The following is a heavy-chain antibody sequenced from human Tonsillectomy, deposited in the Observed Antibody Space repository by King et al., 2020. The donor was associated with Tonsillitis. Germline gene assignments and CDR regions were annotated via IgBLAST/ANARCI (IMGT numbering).Heavy chain of an antibody. V-gene: IGHV3-23*04. Sequence: VQLVESGGGLVQPGGSLRLSCAASGFTFSNYAMSWVRQAPGKGLEWVSAISGSGGSTNYADSVKGRFTISRDNSKNTLYLQVNSLRAEDTAIYYCAKEYYDIWTGYYAHPFDYWGQGTLVTVTS. CDR2: ISGSGGST. CDR3: AKEYYDIWTGYYAHPFDY. CDR1: GFTFSNYA. D-gene: IGHD3-9*01. J-gene: IGHJ4*02.